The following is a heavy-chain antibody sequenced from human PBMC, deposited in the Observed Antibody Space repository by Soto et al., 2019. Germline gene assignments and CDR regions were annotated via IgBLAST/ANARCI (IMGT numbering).Heavy chain of an antibody. D-gene: IGHD2-15*01. CDR2: IYYSGST. V-gene: IGHV4-59*01. CDR3: ARAVDDLFDY. J-gene: IGHJ4*02. CDR1: GGSISSYY. Sequence: PSETLSLTCTVSGGSISSYYWSWIRQPPGKGLEWIGYIYYSGSTNYNPSLKSRVTISVDTSKNQFSLKLSSVTAADTAVYYCARAVDDLFDYWGQGTLVTVSS.